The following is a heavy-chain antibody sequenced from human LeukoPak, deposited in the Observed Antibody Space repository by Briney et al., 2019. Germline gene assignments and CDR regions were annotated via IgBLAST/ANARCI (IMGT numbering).Heavy chain of an antibody. J-gene: IGHJ6*04. V-gene: IGHV1-69*13. Sequence: SVKVSCKASGGTFSSYAISWVRQAPGQGLEWMGGIIPIFGTTNYAQKFQGRVTITADESTSTAYMELSSLRSEDTAVYYCAGGGYGSGSYFDYYYGMDAWGKGTTFTVSS. CDR3: AGGGYGSGSYFDYYYGMDA. CDR2: IIPIFGTT. D-gene: IGHD3-10*01. CDR1: GGTFSSYA.